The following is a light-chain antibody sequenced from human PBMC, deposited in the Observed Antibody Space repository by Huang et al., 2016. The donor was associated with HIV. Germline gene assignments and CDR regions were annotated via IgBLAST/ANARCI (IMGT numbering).Light chain of an antibody. CDR3: QQYDNLLT. Sequence: DIQMTQSPSSLSASVGDRVTITCQASQDISNYLNWYQQKTGKAPKLLIYDASNLETGVPSRFSGSGAGTDFTFTISSLQPEDIATYYCQQYDNLLTFGPGTKGDIK. CDR2: DAS. CDR1: QDISNY. V-gene: IGKV1-33*01. J-gene: IGKJ3*01.